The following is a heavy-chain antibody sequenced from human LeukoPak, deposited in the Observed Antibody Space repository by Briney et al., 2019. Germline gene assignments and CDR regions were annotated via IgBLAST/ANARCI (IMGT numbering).Heavy chain of an antibody. Sequence: GGSLRPSCAASGFTFSSYGMHWVRQAPGKGLEWVAFIRYDGSNKNYAVSVKGRFTISRDNSKNKLYLQMNSLRAEDTAVYYCAKDLTRVAARPGNWFDPWGQGTLVTVSS. J-gene: IGHJ5*02. CDR3: AKDLTRVAARPGNWFDP. D-gene: IGHD6-6*01. CDR2: IRYDGSNK. CDR1: GFTFSSYG. V-gene: IGHV3-30*02.